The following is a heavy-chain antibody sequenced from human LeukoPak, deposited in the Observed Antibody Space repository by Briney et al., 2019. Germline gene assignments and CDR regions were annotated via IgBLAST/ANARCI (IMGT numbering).Heavy chain of an antibody. Sequence: SETLSLTCTVSGYSISSGYYWGWIRQPPGKGLEWIGSIYHSGSTYYNPSLKSRVTISVDTSKNQFSLKLSSVTAADTAVYYCARDSGGYSGYDLPEGWFDPWGQGTLVTVSS. CDR2: IYHSGST. V-gene: IGHV4-38-2*02. CDR3: ARDSGGYSGYDLPEGWFDP. D-gene: IGHD5-12*01. J-gene: IGHJ5*02. CDR1: GYSISSGYY.